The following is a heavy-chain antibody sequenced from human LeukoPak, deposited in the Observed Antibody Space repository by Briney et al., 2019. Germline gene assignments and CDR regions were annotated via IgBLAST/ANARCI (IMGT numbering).Heavy chain of an antibody. CDR2: IGGGGVST. V-gene: IGHV3-23*01. D-gene: IGHD3-22*01. CDR1: GFTFSSHW. Sequence: GRSLRLSCAASGFTFSSHWMHWVRQAPGKGLEWVSAIGGGGVSTFYADSVKGRFTISRDNSKNTLYLQMNSLRAEDTAVYYCAKRNYYDSSGYYYDYWGQGTLVTVSS. CDR3: AKRNYYDSSGYYYDY. J-gene: IGHJ4*02.